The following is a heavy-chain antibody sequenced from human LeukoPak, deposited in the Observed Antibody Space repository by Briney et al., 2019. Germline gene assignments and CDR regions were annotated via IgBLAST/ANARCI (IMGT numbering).Heavy chain of an antibody. D-gene: IGHD6-13*01. V-gene: IGHV4-34*01. CDR2: INHSGST. Sequence: SETLSLTCAVYGGSFSGYYWTWIRQPPGKGLEWIGEINHSGSTNYNPSLKSRVTISTDPSKKQFSLNLSSVTAADTAVYYCARVSTSSWYSVDYWRQGTLVTVSS. CDR3: ARVSTSSWYSVDY. CDR1: GGSFSGYY. J-gene: IGHJ4*02.